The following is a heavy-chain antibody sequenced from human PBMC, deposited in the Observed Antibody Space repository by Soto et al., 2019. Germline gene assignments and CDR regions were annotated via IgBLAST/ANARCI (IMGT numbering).Heavy chain of an antibody. V-gene: IGHV3-53*04. Sequence: HPGGSLRLSCAASGFTVSSNYMSWVRQAPGKGLEWVSVIYSGGSTYYADSVKGRFTISRHNSKNTLYLQMNSLRAEDTAVYYCARGRALIYSSSSKSYYFDYWGQGTLVTVSS. CDR3: ARGRALIYSSSSKSYYFDY. CDR2: IYSGGST. D-gene: IGHD6-6*01. CDR1: GFTVSSNY. J-gene: IGHJ4*02.